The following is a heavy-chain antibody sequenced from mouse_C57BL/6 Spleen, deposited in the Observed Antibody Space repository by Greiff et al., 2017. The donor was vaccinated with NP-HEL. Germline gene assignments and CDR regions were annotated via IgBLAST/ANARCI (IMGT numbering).Heavy chain of an antibody. Sequence: QVQLQQPGAELVRPGTSVKLSCKASGYTFTSYWMHWVKQRPGQGLEWIGVIDPSDSYTNYNQKFKGKATLTVDTSSSTAYMQLSSLTSEDSAVYYCARSGAYDGYYSGYWGQGTTLTVSS. J-gene: IGHJ2*01. D-gene: IGHD2-3*01. CDR1: GYTFTSYW. V-gene: IGHV1-59*01. CDR2: IDPSDSYT. CDR3: ARSGAYDGYYSGY.